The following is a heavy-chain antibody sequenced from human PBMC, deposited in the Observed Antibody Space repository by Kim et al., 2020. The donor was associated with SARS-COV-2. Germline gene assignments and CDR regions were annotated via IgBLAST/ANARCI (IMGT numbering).Heavy chain of an antibody. V-gene: IGHV7-4-1*02. CDR1: GYTFTSYA. J-gene: IGHJ5*02. CDR2: INTNTGNP. CDR3: ARGGSSWYLGWFDP. D-gene: IGHD6-13*01. Sequence: ASVKVSCKASGYTFTSYAMNWVRQAPGQGLEWMGWINTNTGNPTYAQGFTGRFVFSLDTSVSTAYLQISSLKAEDTAVYYCARGGSSWYLGWFDPWGQGTLVTVSS.